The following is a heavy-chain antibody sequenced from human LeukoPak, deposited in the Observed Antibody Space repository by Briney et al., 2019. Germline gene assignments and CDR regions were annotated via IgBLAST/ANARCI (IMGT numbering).Heavy chain of an antibody. Sequence: PWASVKVSCKASGYTFTSYGISWVRQAPGQGLEWMGGIIPIFGTANYAQKFQGRVTITADESTSTAYMELSSLRSEDTAVYYCARSPVRGAPHVGFDYWGQGTLVTVSS. D-gene: IGHD3-10*01. V-gene: IGHV1-69*13. CDR1: GYTFTSYG. CDR2: IIPIFGTA. J-gene: IGHJ4*02. CDR3: ARSPVRGAPHVGFDY.